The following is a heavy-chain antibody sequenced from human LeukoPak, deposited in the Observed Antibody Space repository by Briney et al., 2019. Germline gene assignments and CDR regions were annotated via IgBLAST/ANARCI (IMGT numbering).Heavy chain of an antibody. D-gene: IGHD5-24*01. CDR3: ARRDAYSYETFDS. CDR2: IYYSGST. V-gene: IGHV4-39*01. Sequence: NPSETLSLTCTVSGGSISSSSYYWGWIRQPPGKGLEWIGSIYYSGSTYYNPSLKSRVTISVDTSKNQFSLKLSSVTAADTAFYYCARRDAYSYETFDSWGQGTLVTVSS. CDR1: GGSISSSSYY. J-gene: IGHJ4*02.